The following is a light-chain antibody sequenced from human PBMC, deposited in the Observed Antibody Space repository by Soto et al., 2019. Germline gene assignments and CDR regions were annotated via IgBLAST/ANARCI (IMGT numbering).Light chain of an antibody. J-gene: IGKJ1*01. V-gene: IGKV1-5*03. Sequence: DIQMTQSPSTLSGSVGDRVTITCRASQTISSWLAWYQQKPGKAPKLLIYKASTLKSGVPSWFSGSGSGTECTLTSSSLQPDDFATYYCQHYNSYSEAFGQGTKVELK. CDR2: KAS. CDR1: QTISSW. CDR3: QHYNSYSEA.